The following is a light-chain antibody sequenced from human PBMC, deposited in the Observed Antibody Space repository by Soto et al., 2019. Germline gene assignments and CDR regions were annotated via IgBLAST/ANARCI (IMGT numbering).Light chain of an antibody. CDR1: QSVTNS. CDR2: GAS. J-gene: IGKJ1*01. CDR3: QQYGGSPRT. Sequence: DIVLTQSPGTLSLSPGERATLSCRSSQSVTNSLAWYQQKPGQAPRLLIYGASSRATGIPDRFSGSGSGTDFTLTISRLEPEDFAVYYCQQYGGSPRTFGQGTKVDIK. V-gene: IGKV3-20*01.